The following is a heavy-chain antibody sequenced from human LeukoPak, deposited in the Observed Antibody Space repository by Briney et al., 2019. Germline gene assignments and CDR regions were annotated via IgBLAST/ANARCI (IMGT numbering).Heavy chain of an antibody. D-gene: IGHD3-22*01. CDR2: MNPNSGNT. CDR1: GYTFTSYD. V-gene: IGHV1-8*01. CDR3: ARGSRSWDGSRYLYYFDY. J-gene: IGHJ4*02. Sequence: VASVKVSCKASGYTFTSYDINWVRQATGQGLEWMGWMNPNSGNTGYAQKFQGRVTVTRNTSISTAYMELSSPRSEDTAVYYCARGSRSWDGSRYLYYFDYWGQGTLVTVSS.